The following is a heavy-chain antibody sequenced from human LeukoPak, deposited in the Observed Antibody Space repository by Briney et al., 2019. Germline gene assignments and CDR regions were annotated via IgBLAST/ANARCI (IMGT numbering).Heavy chain of an antibody. CDR2: ISSSSRYA. CDR3: TRDKQQLDDY. CDR1: GFTVSSNY. V-gene: IGHV3-11*05. J-gene: IGHJ4*02. Sequence: PGGSLRLSCAASGFTVSSNYMSWIRQAPGKGLEWVSDISSSSRYANYADSVKGRFTISRDNAKKSLYLQMNSLRAEDTAVYYCTRDKQQLDDYWGQGTLVTVSS. D-gene: IGHD6-13*01.